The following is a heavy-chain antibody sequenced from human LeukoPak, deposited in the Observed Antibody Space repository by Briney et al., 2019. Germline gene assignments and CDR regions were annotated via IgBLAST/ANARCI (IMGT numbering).Heavy chain of an antibody. V-gene: IGHV1-2*02. CDR3: ASGPRYYYGMDV. CDR2: INPDSGFT. CDR1: GYTFTDDY. Sequence: GASVKVSCKASGYTFTDDYMHWVRQAPGQGLEFMGWINPDSGFTNYAQKFQDRVTMTRDTSISTAYMELSSLRSEDTAVYYCASGPRYYYGMDVWGQGTTVTVSS. J-gene: IGHJ6*02.